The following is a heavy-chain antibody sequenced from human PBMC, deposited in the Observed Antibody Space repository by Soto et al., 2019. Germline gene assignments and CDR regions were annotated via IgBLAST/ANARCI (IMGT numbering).Heavy chain of an antibody. V-gene: IGHV3-23*01. J-gene: IGHJ5*02. CDR1: AFTFSSYA. Sequence: SLRLSCAASAFTFSSYAMIWVRQAPGKGLEWVSSISGSGGSTYYAGSLNGRCTISRDNSKNTLHLQINRRRAEDTAVYYCARDKHDYRTNWFDPRCQGILVTVSS. D-gene: IGHD4-4*01. CDR2: ISGSGGST. CDR3: ARDKHDYRTNWFDP.